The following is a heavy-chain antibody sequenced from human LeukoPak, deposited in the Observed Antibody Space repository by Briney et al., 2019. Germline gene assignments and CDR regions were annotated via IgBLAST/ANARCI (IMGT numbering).Heavy chain of an antibody. Sequence: PGGSLRLSCAASGFTFSSYAMSWVRQAPGQGLEWISVVSGRGDSTNYAESVKGRFTIFRDNSKNILYLQMSSLRAEDMALYYCAKMGDIVTTIVDFGGQGTLVTVSS. V-gene: IGHV3-23*01. D-gene: IGHD5-12*01. CDR2: VSGRGDST. CDR1: GFTFSSYA. CDR3: AKMGDIVTTIVDF. J-gene: IGHJ4*02.